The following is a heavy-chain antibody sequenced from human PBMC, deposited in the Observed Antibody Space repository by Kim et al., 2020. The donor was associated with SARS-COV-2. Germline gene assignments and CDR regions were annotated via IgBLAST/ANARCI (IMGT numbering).Heavy chain of an antibody. Sequence: SVKGRLTISRDNAKKSLYLQMNSLRAEDTAVYYCPRDPYSSSYNVWNPDYWGQGTLVTVSS. D-gene: IGHD6-13*01. J-gene: IGHJ4*02. CDR3: PRDPYSSSYNVWNPDY. V-gene: IGHV3-21*01.